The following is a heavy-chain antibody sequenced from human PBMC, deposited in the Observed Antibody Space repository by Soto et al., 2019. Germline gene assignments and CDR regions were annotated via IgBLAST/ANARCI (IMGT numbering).Heavy chain of an antibody. CDR3: ARHLITMVRGVIPDPYYMDV. J-gene: IGHJ6*03. CDR1: GGSISSSSYY. V-gene: IGHV4-39*01. Sequence: PSETLSLTCTVSGGSISSSSYYWVLIRQPPGKGLEWIGSIYYSGSTYYNPSLKSRVTISVDTSKNQFSLKLSSVTAADTAVYYCARHLITMVRGVIPDPYYMDVWGKGTTVTVSS. CDR2: IYYSGST. D-gene: IGHD3-10*01.